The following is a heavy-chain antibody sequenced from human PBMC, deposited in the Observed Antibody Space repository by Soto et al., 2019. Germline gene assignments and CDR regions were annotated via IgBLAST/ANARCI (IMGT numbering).Heavy chain of an antibody. Sequence: GGSLRLSCAASGFTFSSYAMSWVRQAPGKGLEWVSAISGSGGSTYYADSVKGRFTISRDNSKNTLYLQMNSLRAEDTAVYHCAKDHTHRWELRPFDYWGQGTLVTVSS. V-gene: IGHV3-23*01. D-gene: IGHD1-26*01. J-gene: IGHJ4*02. CDR3: AKDHTHRWELRPFDY. CDR1: GFTFSSYA. CDR2: ISGSGGST.